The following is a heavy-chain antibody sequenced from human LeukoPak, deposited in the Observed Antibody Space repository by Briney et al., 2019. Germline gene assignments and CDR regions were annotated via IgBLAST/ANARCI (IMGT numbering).Heavy chain of an antibody. V-gene: IGHV3-30*02. CDR2: IRYDGSNK. CDR1: QFTFGNYA. D-gene: IGHD6-19*01. CDR3: AKDLSGWADY. J-gene: IGHJ4*02. Sequence: PGGSLRLSCVASQFTFGNYAMSWVRQTPGKGLEWVAFIRYDGSNKYYADSVKGRFTISRDNSKNTLYLQMNSLRAEDTAVYYCAKDLSGWADYWGQGTLVTVSS.